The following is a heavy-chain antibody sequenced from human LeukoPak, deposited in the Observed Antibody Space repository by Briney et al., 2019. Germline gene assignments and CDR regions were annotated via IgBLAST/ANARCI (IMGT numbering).Heavy chain of an antibody. D-gene: IGHD3-16*01. CDR3: ARHTPYGAGAFDI. CDR1: GGSISSYY. Sequence: KPSETLSLTCTVSGGSISSYYWSWIRQPPGKRLEWIRYIYYSGSTNYNPSLKSRVTISVDTSKNQFSLKLRSVTAADTAVFYCARHTPYGAGAFDIWGQGTMVTVSS. V-gene: IGHV4-59*01. CDR2: IYYSGST. J-gene: IGHJ3*02.